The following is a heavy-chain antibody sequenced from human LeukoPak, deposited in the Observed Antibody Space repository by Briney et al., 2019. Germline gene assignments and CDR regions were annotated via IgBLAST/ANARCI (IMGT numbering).Heavy chain of an antibody. CDR2: IIGSGGST. D-gene: IGHD6-13*01. J-gene: IGHJ6*03. CDR1: GLTLSSFG. Sequence: GGSLSLSCAPSGLTLSSFGMSWVRQAAGGGLEWVSAIIGSGGSTFYAGSVTGRLTISRDNSKNTLYLQMNSLRAEDTAVYYCATDSIGVAAGVTSYYYSYMDVWGKGTTVTVSS. CDR3: ATDSIGVAAGVTSYYYSYMDV. V-gene: IGHV3-23*01.